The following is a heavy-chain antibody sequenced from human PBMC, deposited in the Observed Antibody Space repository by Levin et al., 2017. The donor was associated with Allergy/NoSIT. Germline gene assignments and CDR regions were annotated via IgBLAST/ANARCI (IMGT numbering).Heavy chain of an antibody. CDR3: ARDFLRVVVPAAIGP. D-gene: IGHD2-2*02. Sequence: TGGSLRLSCAASGFTFSSYAMHWVRQAPGKGLEWVAVISYDGSNKYYADSVKGRFTISRDNSKNTLYLQMNSLRAEDTAVYYCARDFLRVVVPAAIGPWGQGTLVTVSS. CDR1: GFTFSSYA. CDR2: ISYDGSNK. V-gene: IGHV3-30-3*01. J-gene: IGHJ5*02.